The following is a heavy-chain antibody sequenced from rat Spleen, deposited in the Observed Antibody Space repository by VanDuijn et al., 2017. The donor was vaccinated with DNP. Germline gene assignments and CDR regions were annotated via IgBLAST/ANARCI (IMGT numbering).Heavy chain of an antibody. Sequence: EVQLMETGGGLVQPGKSLKLTCATSGVNFNTVWMNWVRQSPEKGLEWIGRIKPKSTNYATEYAESVKGRFTISRDDSRNSIYLQMNSLEEEDTATYYCTMNGFFDCWGQGVMVTVSS. CDR2: IKPKSTNYAT. J-gene: IGHJ2*01. V-gene: IGHV6-10*01. CDR1: GVNFNTVW. D-gene: IGHD1-6*01. CDR3: TMNGFFDC.